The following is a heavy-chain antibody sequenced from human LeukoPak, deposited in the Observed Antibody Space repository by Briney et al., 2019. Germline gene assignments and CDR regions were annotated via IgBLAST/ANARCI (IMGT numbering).Heavy chain of an antibody. J-gene: IGHJ6*02. V-gene: IGHV3-30*18. CDR2: IAYDGSNK. CDR1: GFSFETYG. D-gene: IGHD5-24*01. Sequence: GGSLRLSCTASGFSFETYGMLWVRQAPGKGLEWVAVIAYDGSNKYHADSVKGRFTISRDNSKNTLYLQMNSLRGEDTAVYYCAKEKAIAMINYGLDVWGQGTTVTVSS. CDR3: AKEKAIAMINYGLDV.